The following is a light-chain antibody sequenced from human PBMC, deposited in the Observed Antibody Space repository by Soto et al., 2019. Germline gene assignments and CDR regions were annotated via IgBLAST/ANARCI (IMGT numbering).Light chain of an antibody. CDR1: QSVSSN. CDR2: GAS. CDR3: QQYNNWPPYT. V-gene: IGKV3-15*01. J-gene: IGKJ2*01. Sequence: EIVMTQSPATLSVSPGERATLSCWASQSVSSNLAWYQQKPGQAPRLLIYGASTRATSIPARFSGSGSGTEFTLTISSLQSEDFAVYHCQQYNNWPPYTFGQGTKLEIK.